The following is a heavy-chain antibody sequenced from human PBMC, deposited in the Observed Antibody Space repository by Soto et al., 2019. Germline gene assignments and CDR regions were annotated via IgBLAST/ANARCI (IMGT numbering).Heavy chain of an antibody. CDR3: TRSNRDYYDNSGYYYFDY. D-gene: IGHD3-22*01. CDR1: GGTFSNYA. Sequence: SVKVSCKASGGTFSNYAINWVRQAPGQGLEWMGEIIPILGTANYAQRFQGRVTITADESTSTAYMELSSLRSEDTALYYCTRSNRDYYDNSGYYYFDYWGQGALVTVSS. CDR2: IIPILGTA. V-gene: IGHV1-69*13. J-gene: IGHJ4*02.